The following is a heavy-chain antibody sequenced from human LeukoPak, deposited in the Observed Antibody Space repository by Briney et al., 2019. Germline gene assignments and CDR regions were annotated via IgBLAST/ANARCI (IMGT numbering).Heavy chain of an antibody. J-gene: IGHJ4*02. CDR2: ISGRGGST. CDR3: AKDSWSTDSSGYYGY. CDR1: GFTFSSYA. V-gene: IGHV3-23*01. D-gene: IGHD3-22*01. Sequence: GGSLRLSCAASGFTFSSYAMSWVRQAPGKGLEWVSAISGRGGSTYYADSVKGRFTISRDNSKNTLYLQMNSLRAEDTAVYYCAKDSWSTDSSGYYGYWGQGTLVTVSS.